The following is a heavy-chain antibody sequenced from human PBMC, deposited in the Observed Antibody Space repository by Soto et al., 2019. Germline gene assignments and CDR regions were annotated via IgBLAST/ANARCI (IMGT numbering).Heavy chain of an antibody. CDR1: GFTFSDYY. CDR3: ARVQGSDKAMVTNGPFDY. CDR2: ISSSGSTI. J-gene: IGHJ4*02. D-gene: IGHD5-18*01. Sequence: PGGSLRLSCAASGFTFSDYYMSWIRQAPGKGLEWVSYISSSGSTIYYADSVKGRFTISRDNAKNSLYLQMNSLRAEDTAVYYCARVQGSDKAMVTNGPFDYWGQGTLVTVSS. V-gene: IGHV3-11*01.